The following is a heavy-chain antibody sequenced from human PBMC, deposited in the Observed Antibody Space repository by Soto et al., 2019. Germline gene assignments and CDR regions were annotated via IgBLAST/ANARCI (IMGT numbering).Heavy chain of an antibody. Sequence: SETLSLTCTVSGGSISSYYWSWIRQPPGKGLEWIGYIYYSGSTNYNPSLKSRVTISVDTSKNQFSLKLSSVTAADTAVYYCARGRRLNYYDSSGYYYGWYFDLWGRGTLVTVSS. D-gene: IGHD3-22*01. CDR2: IYYSGST. J-gene: IGHJ2*01. CDR3: ARGRRLNYYDSSGYYYGWYFDL. V-gene: IGHV4-59*01. CDR1: GGSISSYY.